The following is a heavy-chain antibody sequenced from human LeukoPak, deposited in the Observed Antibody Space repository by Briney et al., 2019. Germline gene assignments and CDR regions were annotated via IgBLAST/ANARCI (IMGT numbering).Heavy chain of an antibody. D-gene: IGHD1-1*01. V-gene: IGHV4-59*08. CDR2: IYYTGST. CDR1: GGSIRNYY. Sequence: PSETLSLTCTVSGGSIRNYYWIWIRQPPGKGLEWIGYIYYTGSTNYNPSLKSRVTISVDTSTNQFSLKLRSVTAADTAVYYCARHPGVENTQFDFWGQGTRVTVSS. CDR3: ARHPGVENTQFDF. J-gene: IGHJ4*02.